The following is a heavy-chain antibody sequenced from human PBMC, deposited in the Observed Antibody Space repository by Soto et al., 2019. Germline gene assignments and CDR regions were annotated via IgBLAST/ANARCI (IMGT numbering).Heavy chain of an antibody. CDR3: ASLAGGYDFWSGYYYFDY. V-gene: IGHV4-61*01. CDR1: GGSVSSGHYY. Sequence: PSETLSLTCTVSGGSVSSGHYYWSWIRQSPGKGLEWIGHINYSGSTNSNPSLKSRVSISVDTSKNQFSLNLSSVTAADTAVYYCASLAGGYDFWSGYYYFDYWGQGTLVTVYS. D-gene: IGHD3-3*01. CDR2: INYSGST. J-gene: IGHJ4*02.